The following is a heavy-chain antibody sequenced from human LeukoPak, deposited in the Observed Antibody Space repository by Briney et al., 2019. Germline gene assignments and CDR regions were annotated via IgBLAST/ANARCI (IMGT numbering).Heavy chain of an antibody. CDR1: GGSISSGSYY. D-gene: IGHD2-15*01. CDR2: IYTSGST. J-gene: IGHJ4*02. Sequence: SETLSLTCTVSGGSISSGSYYWSRVRQPAGKGLEWIGRIYTSGSTNYNPSLKSRVTISVDTSKNQFSLKLSSVTAADTAVYYCAREGGTVLGFDYWGQGTLVTVSS. CDR3: AREGGTVLGFDY. V-gene: IGHV4-61*02.